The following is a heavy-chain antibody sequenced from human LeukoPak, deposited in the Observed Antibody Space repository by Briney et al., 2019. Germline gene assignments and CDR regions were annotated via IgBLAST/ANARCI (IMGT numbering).Heavy chain of an antibody. CDR3: ARDKVTVTGNWFDS. CDR1: GGSISSGGYY. D-gene: IGHD4-17*01. J-gene: IGHJ5*01. Sequence: SETLSLTCTVSGGSISSGGYYWSWIRQPPGKGLEWIGYIYHSGSTYYNPSLKSRVTISVDRSKNQFSPKLSSVTAADTAVYYCARDKVTVTGNWFDSWGQGTLVAVSS. V-gene: IGHV4-30-2*01. CDR2: IYHSGST.